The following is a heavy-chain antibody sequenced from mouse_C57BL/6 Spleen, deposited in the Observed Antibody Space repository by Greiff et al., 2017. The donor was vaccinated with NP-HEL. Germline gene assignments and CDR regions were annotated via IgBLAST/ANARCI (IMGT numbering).Heavy chain of an antibody. D-gene: IGHD2-2*01. CDR2: ISGGGGNT. Sequence: EVQLVESGGGLVKPGGSLKLSCAASGFTFSSYTMSWVRQTPEKRLEWVATISGGGGNTYYPDSVKGRFTISRDNAKNTLYLQMSSLRSEDTALYYCAREGGGYDGYAMDYWGQGTSVTVSS. CDR3: AREGGGYDGYAMDY. CDR1: GFTFSSYT. J-gene: IGHJ4*01. V-gene: IGHV5-9*01.